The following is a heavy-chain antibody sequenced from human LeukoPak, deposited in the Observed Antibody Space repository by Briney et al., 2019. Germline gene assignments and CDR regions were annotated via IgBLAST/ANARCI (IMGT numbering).Heavy chain of an antibody. D-gene: IGHD4-23*01. CDR3: AKERKLLPFDC. Sequence: GGSLRLTCAASGFTFTTYGMHWVRQAPGEGLEWVAFIQNDEIDKFYADSVKGRFTISRDNSKNTLYLQMNSLRAEDTAVYYCAKERKLLPFDCWGQGTLVTVSS. CDR1: GFTFTTYG. V-gene: IGHV3-30*02. CDR2: IQNDEIDK. J-gene: IGHJ4*02.